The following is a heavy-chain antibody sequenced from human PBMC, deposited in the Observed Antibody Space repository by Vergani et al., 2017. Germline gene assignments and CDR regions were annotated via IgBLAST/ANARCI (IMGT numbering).Heavy chain of an antibody. J-gene: IGHJ5*02. CDR1: GYTFTSYY. CDR2: INPSGGST. Sequence: QVQLVPSGAEVKKPGASVKVSCKASGYTFTSYYMHWVRQAPGQGLEWMGIINPSGGSTSYAQKFQGRVTMTRDTSTSTVYMELSSLRSEDTAVYYCAAAITMVRGINWFDPWGQGTLVTVSS. D-gene: IGHD3-10*01. V-gene: IGHV1-46*01. CDR3: AAAITMVRGINWFDP.